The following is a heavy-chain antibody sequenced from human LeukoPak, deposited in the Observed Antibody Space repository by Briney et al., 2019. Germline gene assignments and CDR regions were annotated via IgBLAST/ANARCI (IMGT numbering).Heavy chain of an antibody. CDR2: IYPGDSDT. J-gene: IGHJ4*02. Sequence: GESLKISCKGSGYSLTSYWIGWVRQMPGKGLEWMGIIYPGDSDTRYSPSFQGQVTISADKSISTAYLQWSSLKASDTAMYYCARALGYCSGGSCYLNPESRAPYYFDYWGQGTLVTVSS. CDR3: ARALGYCSGGSCYLNPESRAPYYFDY. V-gene: IGHV5-51*01. CDR1: GYSLTSYW. D-gene: IGHD2-15*01.